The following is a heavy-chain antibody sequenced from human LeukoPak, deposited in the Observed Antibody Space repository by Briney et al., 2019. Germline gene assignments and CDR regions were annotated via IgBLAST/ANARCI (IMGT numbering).Heavy chain of an antibody. V-gene: IGHV4-39*01. CDR2: IYYSGST. CDR3: ARRYSSSWYDFDY. D-gene: IGHD6-13*01. Sequence: SETLPLTCTVSGGSISSSSYYWGWIRQPPGKGLEWIGSIYYSGSTYYNPSLKSRVTISVDTSKNQFSLKLSSVTAADTAVYYCARRYSSSWYDFDYWGQGTLVTVSS. J-gene: IGHJ4*02. CDR1: GGSISSSSYY.